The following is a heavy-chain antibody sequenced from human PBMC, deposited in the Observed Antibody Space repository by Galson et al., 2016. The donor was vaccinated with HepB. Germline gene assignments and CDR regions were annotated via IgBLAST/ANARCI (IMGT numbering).Heavy chain of an antibody. J-gene: IGHJ4*02. CDR3: TNWGTGRNRDN. V-gene: IGHV3-74*01. CDR1: GFSFASYW. D-gene: IGHD1-14*01. Sequence: SLRLSCATSGFSFASYWMYWVRQAPGKGLKWVSHINNDGSRTSYADSVRGRFTISRDNARDTLYLQMSSLRAEDTAVYYCTNWGTGRNRDNWGRGTLVTVSS. CDR2: INNDGSRT.